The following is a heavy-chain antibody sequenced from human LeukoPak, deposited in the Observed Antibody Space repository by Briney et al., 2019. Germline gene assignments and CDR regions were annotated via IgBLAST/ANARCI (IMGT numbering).Heavy chain of an antibody. CDR1: GFTFDDYA. V-gene: IGHV3-9*01. D-gene: IGHD6-6*01. J-gene: IGHJ3*02. CDR3: ARGRSSEEAFDI. CDR2: ISWNSGSI. Sequence: GGSLRLSCAASGFTFDDYAMHWVRQAPGKGLEWVSGISWNSGSIGYADSVKGRFTISRDNAKNSLYLQMNSLRAEDTAVYYCARGRSSEEAFDIWGQGTMVTVSS.